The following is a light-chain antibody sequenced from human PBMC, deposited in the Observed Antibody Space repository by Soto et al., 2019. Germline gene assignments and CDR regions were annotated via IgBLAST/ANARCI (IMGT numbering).Light chain of an antibody. V-gene: IGKV3-15*01. J-gene: IGKJ1*01. CDR1: QSVSTY. CDR3: QQYNKRPPWT. CDR2: DAS. Sequence: EIVMTQSPATLSVSPGERATLSCRASQSVSTYLAWYQQKPGQAPRLLISDASNRAAGIPARFSGSGSGTEITLTINSRQAEDYAVYYCQQYNKRPPWTFGQGTKVDI.